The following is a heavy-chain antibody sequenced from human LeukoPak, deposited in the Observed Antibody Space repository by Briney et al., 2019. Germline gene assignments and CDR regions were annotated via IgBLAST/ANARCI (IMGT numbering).Heavy chain of an antibody. V-gene: IGHV1-18*04. D-gene: IGHD6-19*01. J-gene: IGHJ3*02. Sequence: ASVKVSCKASGYTFTGYYMHWVRQAPGQGLEWMGWISAYNGNTNYAQKLQGRVTMTTDTSTSTAYMELRSLRSDDTAVYYCARAGSGWYSDAFDIWGQGTMVTVSS. CDR2: ISAYNGNT. CDR3: ARAGSGWYSDAFDI. CDR1: GYTFTGYY.